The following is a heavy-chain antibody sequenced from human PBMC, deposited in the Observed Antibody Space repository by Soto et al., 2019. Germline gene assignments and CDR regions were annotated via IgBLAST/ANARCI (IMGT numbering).Heavy chain of an antibody. CDR1: GCTFTSYG. D-gene: IGHD3-22*01. V-gene: IGHV1-18*01. J-gene: IGHJ4*02. Sequence: GASVKVSCKTSGCTFTSYGISWVRQAPVQGLEWMGWITANNVNTNYAQKFQGRVTMTTDTYTATAYMELRSLRSDDTAVYYCARDMGGYYFEPNDYWGQGTMVTVSS. CDR3: ARDMGGYYFEPNDY. CDR2: ITANNVNT.